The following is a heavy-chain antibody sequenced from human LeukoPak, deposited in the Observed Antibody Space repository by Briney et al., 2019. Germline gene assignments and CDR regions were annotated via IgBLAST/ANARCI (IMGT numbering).Heavy chain of an antibody. J-gene: IGHJ4*02. D-gene: IGHD6-13*01. CDR2: INPNSGGT. V-gene: IGHV1-2*04. CDR3: ARGYSSSWYEGGFGWADY. Sequence: GASVKVSCKASGYTFTGYYMHWVRQAPGQGLEWMGWINPNSGGTNYAQKFQGWVTMTRDTSISTAYMELSRLRSDDTAVYYCARGYSSSWYEGGFGWADYWGQGTLVTVSS. CDR1: GYTFTGYY.